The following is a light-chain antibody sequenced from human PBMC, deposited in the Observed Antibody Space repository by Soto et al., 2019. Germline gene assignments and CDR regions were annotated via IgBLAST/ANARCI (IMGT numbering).Light chain of an antibody. CDR1: QSVSSDY. CDR3: HQYCSSPLT. Sequence: EIVLTQSPGTLSLSPGERATLSCRASQSVSSDYLAWYQQKPGQTPKVLIYRASSRATGIPDRFSGSGSGTDFTLTISRLEPEDFAVYYCHQYCSSPLTFGVGTKVEIK. CDR2: RAS. V-gene: IGKV3-20*01. J-gene: IGKJ4*01.